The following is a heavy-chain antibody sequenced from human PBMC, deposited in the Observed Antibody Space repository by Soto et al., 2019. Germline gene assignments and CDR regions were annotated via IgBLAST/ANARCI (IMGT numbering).Heavy chain of an antibody. CDR2: IWNDGSNK. J-gene: IGHJ6*03. Sequence: QVQLVESGGGVVQPGRSLRLSCGAFGFTFSSYGMHWVRQAPGKGLEWVAVIWNDGSNKYHGDSVKGRFTISRDNSKNTLYLQMNSLRAEDTALYYCVRDGGRGGHGSSKDYMDVWGKGTTVTVSS. D-gene: IGHD6-13*01. V-gene: IGHV3-33*01. CDR1: GFTFSSYG. CDR3: VRDGGRGGHGSSKDYMDV.